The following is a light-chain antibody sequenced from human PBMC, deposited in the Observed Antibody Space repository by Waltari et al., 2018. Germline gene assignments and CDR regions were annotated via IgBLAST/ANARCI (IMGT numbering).Light chain of an antibody. CDR2: KAS. J-gene: IGKJ2*01. CDR1: QSISTW. V-gene: IGKV1-5*03. Sequence: DIQITQSPSTLSASVGDGVTITCRASQSISTWLPWYQQKPGKAPKLLIYKASTLESGVPSRFSGNGYETEFTLTISSLQPDDFATFYCQQYNSYPYTFGQGTKLEIK. CDR3: QQYNSYPYT.